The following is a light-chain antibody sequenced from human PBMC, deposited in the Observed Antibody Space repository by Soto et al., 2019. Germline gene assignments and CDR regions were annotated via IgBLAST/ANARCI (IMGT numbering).Light chain of an antibody. J-gene: IGKJ1*01. CDR1: QSVSSSY. V-gene: IGKV3-20*01. Sequence: GLTQSAGTLSLTQGERATLSCRASQSVSSSYLAWYQQKPGRAPRLLIYGASTRATGIPNGFSGSGYGTDFTLTISRLEPEEFAVYYCQQYGNSPQPFGQGTNVDI. CDR2: GAS. CDR3: QQYGNSPQP.